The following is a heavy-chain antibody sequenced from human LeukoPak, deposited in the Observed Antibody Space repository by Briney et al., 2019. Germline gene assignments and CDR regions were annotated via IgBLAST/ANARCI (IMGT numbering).Heavy chain of an antibody. CDR2: IYYSGST. CDR3: ARDWGSGSHYGMDV. CDR1: GGSISSGGYY. J-gene: IGHJ6*02. D-gene: IGHD3-10*01. Sequence: PSETLSLTCTVSGGSISSGGYYWSWIRQPPGKGLEWIGYIYYSGSTNYNPSLKSRVTISVDTSKNQFSLKLSSVTAADTAVYYCARDWGSGSHYGMDVWGQGTTVTVSS. V-gene: IGHV4-61*08.